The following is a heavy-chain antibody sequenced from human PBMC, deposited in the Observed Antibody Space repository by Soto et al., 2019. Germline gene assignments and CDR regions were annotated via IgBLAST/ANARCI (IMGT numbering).Heavy chain of an antibody. Sequence: SETLSLTCAVYGGSFSGYYWSWIRQPPGKGLEWIGEINHSGSTNYNPSLKSRVTISVDTSKNQFSLKLSSVTAADTAVYYCARGRYSSSWFYYFDYWGQGTPVTVSS. CDR3: ARGRYSSSWFYYFDY. J-gene: IGHJ4*02. V-gene: IGHV4-34*01. CDR2: INHSGST. CDR1: GGSFSGYY. D-gene: IGHD6-13*01.